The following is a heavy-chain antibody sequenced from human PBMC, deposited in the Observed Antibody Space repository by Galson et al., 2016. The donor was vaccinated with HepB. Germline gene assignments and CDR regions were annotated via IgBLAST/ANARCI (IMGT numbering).Heavy chain of an antibody. D-gene: IGHD1-26*01. J-gene: IGHJ1*01. V-gene: IGHV1-46*01. Sequence: SVKVSCKASGYSFTTSYMHWVRQAPGQGLEWVGMINPNGGRTRYPQKFQGRVTMTRDTSTSTVYMDLNSLRGEDTAVYYCARGWRTYYRYFEHWGQGALVSVSS. CDR3: ARGWRTYYRYFEH. CDR1: GYSFTTSY. CDR2: INPNGGRT.